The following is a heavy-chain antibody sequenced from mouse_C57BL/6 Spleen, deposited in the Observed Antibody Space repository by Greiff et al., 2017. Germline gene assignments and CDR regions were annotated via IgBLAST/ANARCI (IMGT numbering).Heavy chain of an antibody. CDR2: IDPSDSYT. CDR3: ARKITTVVARDYYAMDY. V-gene: IGHV1-59*01. Sequence: QVQLKQPGAELVRPGTSVKLSCKASGYTFTSYWMHWVKQRPGQGLEWIGVIDPSDSYTNYNQKFKGKATLTVDTSSSTAYMQLSSLTSEDSAVYYCARKITTVVARDYYAMDYWGQGTSVTVSS. J-gene: IGHJ4*01. CDR1: GYTFTSYW. D-gene: IGHD1-1*01.